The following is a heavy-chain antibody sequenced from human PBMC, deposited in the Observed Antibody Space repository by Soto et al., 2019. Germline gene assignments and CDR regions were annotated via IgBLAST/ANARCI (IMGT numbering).Heavy chain of an antibody. V-gene: IGHV1-69*13. Sequence: SVKVSCKSSGGTFSSYAIIWVRQAPGQGLEWMGGIIPIFGTANYAQKFQGRVTITADESTSTAYMELSSLRSEDTAVYYCARDLDYDSSGYGPYYYYGMDVWGQGTTVT. J-gene: IGHJ6*02. D-gene: IGHD3-22*01. CDR2: IIPIFGTA. CDR3: ARDLDYDSSGYGPYYYYGMDV. CDR1: GGTFSSYA.